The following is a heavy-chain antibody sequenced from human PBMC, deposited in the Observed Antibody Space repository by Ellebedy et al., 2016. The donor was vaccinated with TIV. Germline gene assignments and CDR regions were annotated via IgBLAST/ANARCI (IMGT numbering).Heavy chain of an antibody. J-gene: IGHJ4*02. CDR3: ARDRGAAADPFFDY. D-gene: IGHD6-13*01. Sequence: GGSLRLXXAASGFTFSNYSMNWVRQAPGKGLEWVSYISSSSSTIYYADSVKGRFTISRDNAKNSLYLQMNSLRDEDTAVYYCARDRGAAADPFFDYWGQGTLVTVSS. V-gene: IGHV3-48*02. CDR1: GFTFSNYS. CDR2: ISSSSSTI.